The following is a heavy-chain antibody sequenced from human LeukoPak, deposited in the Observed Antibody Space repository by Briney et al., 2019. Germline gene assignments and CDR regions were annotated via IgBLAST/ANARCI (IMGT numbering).Heavy chain of an antibody. CDR2: ISSSSSYI. J-gene: IGHJ4*02. V-gene: IGHV3-21*01. CDR3: ARVRGIAAAAPFDY. D-gene: IGHD6-13*01. CDR1: GFTFSSYS. Sequence: GGSLRLSCAASGFTFSSYSMNWVRQAPGKRLEWVSSISSSSSYIYYADSVKGRFTISRDNAKNSLYLQMNSLRAEDTAVYYCARVRGIAAAAPFDYWGQGTLVTVSS.